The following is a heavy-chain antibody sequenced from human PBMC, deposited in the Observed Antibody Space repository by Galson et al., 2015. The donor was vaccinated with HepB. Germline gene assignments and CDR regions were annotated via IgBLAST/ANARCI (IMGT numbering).Heavy chain of an antibody. CDR2: ISSSSSYT. CDR1: GFPFSDYY. D-gene: IGHD1-26*01. V-gene: IGHV3-11*06. CDR3: VVRGVGATAEYFQH. Sequence: LRLSCAASGFPFSDYYMSWIRQAPGKGLEWVSYISSSSSYTNYADSVKGRFTISRDNAKNSLYLQMNSLRAEDTAVYYCVVRGVGATAEYFQHWGQGTLVTVSS. J-gene: IGHJ1*01.